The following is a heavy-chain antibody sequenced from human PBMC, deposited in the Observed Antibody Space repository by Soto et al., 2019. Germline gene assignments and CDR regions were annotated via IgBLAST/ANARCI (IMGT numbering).Heavy chain of an antibody. CDR3: TTDLSIIYGSGSSYYYYGMDV. V-gene: IGHV3-7*03. D-gene: IGHD3-10*01. Sequence: RNRIRKKTGKGLEWVANIKQDGSEKYFVDSVKGRFTISRDNAKNSLYLQMNSLRAEDTAVYYCTTDLSIIYGSGSSYYYYGMDVCGQGTSVSVSS. CDR2: IKQDGSEK. J-gene: IGHJ6*01.